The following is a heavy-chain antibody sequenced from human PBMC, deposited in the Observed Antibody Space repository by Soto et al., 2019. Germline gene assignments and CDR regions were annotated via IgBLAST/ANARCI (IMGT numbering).Heavy chain of an antibody. CDR2: IKQDGSEK. CDR1: VFSFSSYC. CDR3: ARELADSISLYYYYYFMDF. V-gene: IGHV3-7*01. D-gene: IGHD6-13*01. Sequence: GGSLRLSFSASVFSFSSYCMSWVRPAPGKGLEWVANIKQDGSEKYYVDSVKGRFTISRDNAKNSLYLQMNSLRAEDTAVYYCARELADSISLYYYYYFMDFLVKGTTVTVSS. J-gene: IGHJ6*03.